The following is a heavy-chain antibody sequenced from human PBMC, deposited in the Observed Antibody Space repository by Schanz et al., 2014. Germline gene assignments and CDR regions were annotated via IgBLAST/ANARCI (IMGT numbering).Heavy chain of an antibody. V-gene: IGHV3-7*01. CDR3: ARGVRIDY. Sequence: GQLLEPGGGLVQPGGSLRLSCAASGFTFTTYAMNWVRQAPGMGLELVANIKQDGSEKNYVDSVKGRFTISRDNAKNSLYLQMNSLTAEDTTVYYCARGVRIDYWGQGTLVTVSS. CDR2: IKQDGSEK. D-gene: IGHD5-12*01. CDR1: GFTFTTYA. J-gene: IGHJ4*02.